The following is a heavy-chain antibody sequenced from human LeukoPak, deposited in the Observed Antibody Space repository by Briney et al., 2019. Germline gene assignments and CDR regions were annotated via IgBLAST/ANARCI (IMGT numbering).Heavy chain of an antibody. Sequence: GGSLRLSCAASGFTFSSYSMNWVRQAPGKGLEWVSSISSSSSYIYYADSVKGRFTISRDNAKNPLYLQMNSLRAEDTAVYYCARSYCSGGSCYSTGFDPWGQGTLVTVSS. J-gene: IGHJ5*02. D-gene: IGHD2-15*01. CDR2: ISSSSSYI. CDR1: GFTFSSYS. CDR3: ARSYCSGGSCYSTGFDP. V-gene: IGHV3-21*01.